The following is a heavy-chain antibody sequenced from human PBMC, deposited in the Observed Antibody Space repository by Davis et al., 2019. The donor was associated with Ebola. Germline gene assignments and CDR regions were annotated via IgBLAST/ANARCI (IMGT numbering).Heavy chain of an antibody. CDR1: GYTFTAYY. V-gene: IGHV1-2*06. J-gene: IGHJ4*02. CDR2: INPNSGGA. Sequence: ASVKVSCKASGYTFTAYYLHWVRQAPGQGLEWMGRINPNSGGANYAQKFQGRVTMTRDTSISTAYMELNRLRSDDTAVYYCARAQFPTTSDHWGQGTLVTVSS. D-gene: IGHD1-1*01. CDR3: ARAQFPTTSDH.